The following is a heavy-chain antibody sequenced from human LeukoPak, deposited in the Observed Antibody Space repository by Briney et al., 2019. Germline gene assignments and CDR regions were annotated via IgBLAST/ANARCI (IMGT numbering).Heavy chain of an antibody. CDR1: GFTFSSYV. CDR2: IRGSGDTT. CDR3: AKDLPVDTRRGIFDY. J-gene: IGHJ4*02. V-gene: IGHV3-23*01. Sequence: GGSLRLSCAASGFTFSSYVMNWVRQAPGKGLEWVSRIRGSGDTTYYADSVKGRFSISRDNSKNTLYLQMNSLRAEDTAVYYCAKDLPVDTRRGIFDYWGQGTLVTVSS.